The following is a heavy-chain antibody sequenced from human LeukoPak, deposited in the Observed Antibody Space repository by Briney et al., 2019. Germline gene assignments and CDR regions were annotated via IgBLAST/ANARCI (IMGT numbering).Heavy chain of an antibody. J-gene: IGHJ4*02. D-gene: IGHD6-13*01. CDR3: ARAAGAAGGQYFDY. CDR1: GGSISGYY. CDR2: IYTNGDT. V-gene: IGHV4-4*07. Sequence: SETLSPTCTVSGGSISGYYWSWIRQPAGQGLEWIGRIYTNGDTKFNPSLKSRVTMSVDTSKNQLSLKLRPVTAADTAVYYCARAAGAAGGQYFDYWGQGTLVTVSS.